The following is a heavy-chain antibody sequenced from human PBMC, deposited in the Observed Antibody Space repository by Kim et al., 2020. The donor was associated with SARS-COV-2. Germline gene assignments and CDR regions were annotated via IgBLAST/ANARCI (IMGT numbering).Heavy chain of an antibody. J-gene: IGHJ5*02. D-gene: IGHD2-2*01. CDR2: IYYSGST. V-gene: IGHV4-39*01. CDR3: ARNRPEIVVVPAAEVGFDP. CDR1: GGSISSSSYY. Sequence: SETLSLTCTVSGGSISSSSYYWGWIRQPPGKGLEWIGSIYYSGSTYYNPSLKSRVTISVDTSKNQFSLKLSSVTAADTAVYYCARNRPEIVVVPAAEVGFDPWGQGTLVTVSS.